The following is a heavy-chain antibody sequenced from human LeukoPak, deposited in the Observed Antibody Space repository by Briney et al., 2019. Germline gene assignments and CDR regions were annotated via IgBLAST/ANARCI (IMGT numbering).Heavy chain of an antibody. V-gene: IGHV3-43*02. D-gene: IGHD3-10*01. CDR1: GFTFDAYA. CDR3: ARDGPMAHFDF. Sequence: GGSLRLSCAVSGFTFDAYAMHWVRQTPGKGLEWASLISGDGSSTYYADSVKGRFTISRDNSKNSLYLQLKSLRTEDTALYYCARDGPMAHFDFWGQGTLVTVSS. CDR2: ISGDGSST. J-gene: IGHJ4*02.